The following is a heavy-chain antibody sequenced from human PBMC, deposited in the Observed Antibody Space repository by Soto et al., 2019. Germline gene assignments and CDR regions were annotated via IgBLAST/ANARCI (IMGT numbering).Heavy chain of an antibody. V-gene: IGHV3-73*01. J-gene: IGHJ4*02. D-gene: IGHD2-15*01. Sequence: GGSLRLSCAASGFTFSDSAMHWVRQASGKGLEWVGRIRSKRNNYATAYAASVKGRFTISRDDSRNTAWLQMNGLKSEDTAVYYCTPTTYLVEVSCWGQGTLVTVSS. CDR3: TPTTYLVEVSC. CDR1: GFTFSDSA. CDR2: IRSKRNNYAT.